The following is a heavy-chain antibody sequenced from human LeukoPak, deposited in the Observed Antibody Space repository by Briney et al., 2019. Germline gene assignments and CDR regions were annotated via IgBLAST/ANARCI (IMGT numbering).Heavy chain of an antibody. CDR1: GFTFSSYS. V-gene: IGHV3-48*04. Sequence: GGSLRLSCAASGFTFSSYSMNWVRQAPGKGLEWVSYISSSSRTIYYTDSVKGRFTISRDNAKNSLYLQMNSLRAEDTAVYYCARVFGGGSLDAFDIWGLGTMVTVSS. CDR3: ARVFGGGSLDAFDI. J-gene: IGHJ3*02. CDR2: ISSSSRTI. D-gene: IGHD1-26*01.